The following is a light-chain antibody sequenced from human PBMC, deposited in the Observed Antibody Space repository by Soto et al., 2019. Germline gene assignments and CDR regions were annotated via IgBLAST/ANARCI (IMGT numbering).Light chain of an antibody. CDR2: GAS. J-gene: IGKJ1*01. CDR1: QSVSSSY. V-gene: IGKV3-20*01. Sequence: EIVLTQSPGTLSLSPGERATLSCRASQSVSSSYLAWYQQKPRQAPMLLIYGASSRATGIPDRFSGSGSGTDFTLTISRLEHDDFAVYYCHHYGSSPTFGQGTKVEIK. CDR3: HHYGSSPT.